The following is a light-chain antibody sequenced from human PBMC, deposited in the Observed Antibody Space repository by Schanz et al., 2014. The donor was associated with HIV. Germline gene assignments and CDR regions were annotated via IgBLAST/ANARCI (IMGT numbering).Light chain of an antibody. J-gene: IGLJ3*02. V-gene: IGLV6-57*04. Sequence: FILTQPHSVSESPGKTVTISCTRSRGSIASNYVQWYQQRPGSAPTTVIFEDNQRPSGVPDRFSGSIDSSSNSASLTISGLRTGDEADYFCHSCDGRSLGVFGGGTKLTVL. CDR3: HSCDGRSLGV. CDR1: RGSIASNY. CDR2: EDN.